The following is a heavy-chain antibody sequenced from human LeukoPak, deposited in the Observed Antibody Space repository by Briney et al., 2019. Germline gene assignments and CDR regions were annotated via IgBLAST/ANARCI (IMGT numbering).Heavy chain of an antibody. J-gene: IGHJ5*02. CDR1: GYTFTRYY. CDR2: INPSGGST. V-gene: IGHV1-46*01. CDR3: ARVRISGTWYNWFDP. D-gene: IGHD1-26*01. Sequence: ASVKVSCKASGYTFTRYYMHWVRQAPGQGLEWMGIINPSGGSTSYAQKLQGRVTMTTDTSTSTAYMELRSLRSDDTAVYYCARVRISGTWYNWFDPWGQGTLVTVSS.